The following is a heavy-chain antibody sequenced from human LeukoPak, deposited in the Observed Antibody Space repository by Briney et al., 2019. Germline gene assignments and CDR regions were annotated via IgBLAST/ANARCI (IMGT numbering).Heavy chain of an antibody. D-gene: IGHD6-19*01. V-gene: IGHV3-48*01. CDR1: GFTFSSFS. J-gene: IGHJ4*02. CDR3: AGAGQWLELDY. CDR2: ISSGSSTI. Sequence: PGGSLRLSCAASGFTFSSFSMNWVRQAPGKGLEWLSYISSGSSTILYTDSVRGRFTISRDNVKNFLYLQMNSLRAEDTALYYCAGAGQWLELDYWGQGTLVTVSS.